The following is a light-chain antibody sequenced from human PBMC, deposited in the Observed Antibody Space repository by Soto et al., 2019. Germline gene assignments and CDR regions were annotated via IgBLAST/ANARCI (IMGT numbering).Light chain of an antibody. CDR2: EVS. CDR3: SSYTSLSTVV. J-gene: IGLJ2*01. CDR1: SSNVGIYKY. V-gene: IGLV2-14*01. Sequence: QSALTQPASVSGAPGQSITISCTGTSSNVGIYKYVSWYQQHPGKAPNLMIYEVSNRPSGVSNRFSGSKSGNTASLTISGLQAEDDADYYCSSYTSLSTVVFGGGTKLTVL.